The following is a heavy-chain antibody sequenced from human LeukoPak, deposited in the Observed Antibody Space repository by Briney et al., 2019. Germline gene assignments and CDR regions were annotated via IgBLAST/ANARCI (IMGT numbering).Heavy chain of an antibody. CDR1: GFSLSTSGVG. CDR3: AHNGLYH. J-gene: IGHJ5*02. Sequence: VSGPTLVNPTQTLTLTCTFSGFSLSTSGVGVAWIRQSPGQALEWLAVIYWNDDQRYSLSLKSRLTITKDTSKNQVVLTMTNMDPADTATYHCAHNGLYHWGQGTLVTVSS. CDR2: IYWNDDQ. V-gene: IGHV2-5*01. D-gene: IGHD2-15*01.